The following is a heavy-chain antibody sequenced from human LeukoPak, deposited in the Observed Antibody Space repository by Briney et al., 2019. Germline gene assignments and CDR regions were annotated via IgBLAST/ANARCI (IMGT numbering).Heavy chain of an antibody. J-gene: IGHJ4*02. Sequence: ASVKVSCKVSGYTLTELSMHWVRQAPGKGLEWMGGFDPEDGETIYAQKFQGRVTITADESTSTAYMELSSLRSEDTAVYYCASGAVAGAVDYWGQGTLVTVSS. CDR3: ASGAVAGAVDY. D-gene: IGHD6-19*01. V-gene: IGHV1-24*01. CDR2: FDPEDGET. CDR1: GYTLTELS.